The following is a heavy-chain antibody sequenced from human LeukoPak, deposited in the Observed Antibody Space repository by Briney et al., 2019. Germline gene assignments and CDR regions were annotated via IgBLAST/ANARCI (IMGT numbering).Heavy chain of an antibody. CDR1: GGSISSGDYY. CDR2: IYYSGST. CDR3: ARDSGFSHCTSTSRPFEY. Sequence: SQTLSLTCTVSGGSISSGDYYWSWIRQPPGKGLEWIGYIYYSGSTYYNPSLKSRVTISVDTSKNQFSLKLSSVTAADTAVYYCARDSGFSHCTSTSRPFEYWGQGTLVTVSS. J-gene: IGHJ4*02. V-gene: IGHV4-30-4*01. D-gene: IGHD2-2*01.